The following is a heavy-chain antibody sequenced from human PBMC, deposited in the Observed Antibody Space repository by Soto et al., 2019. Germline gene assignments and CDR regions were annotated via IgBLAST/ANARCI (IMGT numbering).Heavy chain of an antibody. CDR1: GFSLSANGVG. Sequence: SGPTLVNPTQTLTLTCTFSGFSLSANGVGMAWIRQPPGQALEWLALIYWDDDKRYRTSLRSRLTITKDTSKNQVVLTMTNMDPVDTGTYYCAHAYGGTSWPNDAFDVWGQGTVVTVSS. CDR2: IYWDDDK. D-gene: IGHD2-2*01. V-gene: IGHV2-5*02. J-gene: IGHJ3*01. CDR3: AHAYGGTSWPNDAFDV.